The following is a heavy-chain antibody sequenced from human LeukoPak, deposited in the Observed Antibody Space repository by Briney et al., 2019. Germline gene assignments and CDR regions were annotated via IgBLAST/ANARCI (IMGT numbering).Heavy chain of an antibody. J-gene: IGHJ5*02. CDR1: GFTFSSYG. Sequence: GSLRLSCAASGFTFSSYGMSWVRQAPGKGLEWVSAISGSGGSTYYADSVKGRFTISRDNSKNTLYLQMNSLRAEDTAVYYCAKGAGGFSYYNWFDPWGQGTLVTVSS. D-gene: IGHD5-18*01. CDR2: ISGSGGST. CDR3: AKGAGGFSYYNWFDP. V-gene: IGHV3-23*01.